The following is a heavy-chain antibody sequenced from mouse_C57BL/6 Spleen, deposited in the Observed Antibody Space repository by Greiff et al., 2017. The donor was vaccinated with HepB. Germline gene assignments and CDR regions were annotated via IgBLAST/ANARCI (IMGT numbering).Heavy chain of an antibody. CDR1: GFTFSSYA. V-gene: IGHV5-4*01. D-gene: IGHD1-1*01. CDR2: ISDGGSYT. J-gene: IGHJ3*01. Sequence: EVQLVESGGGLVKPGGSLKLSCAASGFTFSSYAMSWVRQTPEKRLEWVATISDGGSYTYYPDNVKGRFTISRDNAKNNLYLQMSHLKSEDTAMYYCARDPLYGSSSAWFAYWGQGTLVTVSA. CDR3: ARDPLYGSSSAWFAY.